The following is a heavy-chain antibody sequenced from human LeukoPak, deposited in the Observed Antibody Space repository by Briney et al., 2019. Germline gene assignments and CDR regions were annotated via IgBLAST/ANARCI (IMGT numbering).Heavy chain of an antibody. Sequence: SETLSLTCTVSGGSISSGGYYWSWIRQHPGKGLEWIGYIYYSGSTYYNPSLKSRVTISVDTSKNQFSLKLSSVTAADTAVYYCARGPYDFWSGYYTDWGQGTLVTVSS. V-gene: IGHV4-31*03. CDR2: IYYSGST. J-gene: IGHJ4*02. CDR3: ARGPYDFWSGYYTD. D-gene: IGHD3-3*01. CDR1: GGSISSGGYY.